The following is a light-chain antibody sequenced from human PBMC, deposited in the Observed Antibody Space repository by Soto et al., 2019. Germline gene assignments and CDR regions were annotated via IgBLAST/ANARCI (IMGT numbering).Light chain of an antibody. J-gene: IGLJ2*01. CDR1: SSNIGAGYD. V-gene: IGLV1-40*01. Sequence: QSVLTQPPSVSGAPGQRVTISCTGSSSNIGAGYDVHWYQQLPGTAPKLLIYGNNNRPSGVPDRFSGSKSGTSAYLAITGLQAEDEADYHCQSYDSSLSEGVFGGGTKLTVL. CDR2: GNN. CDR3: QSYDSSLSEGV.